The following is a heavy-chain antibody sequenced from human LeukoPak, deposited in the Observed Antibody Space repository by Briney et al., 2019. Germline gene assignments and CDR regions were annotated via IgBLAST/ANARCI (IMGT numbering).Heavy chain of an antibody. CDR3: ASPKPDY. CDR1: GFTFRSWY. J-gene: IGHJ4*02. CDR2: ITSDGSTS. V-gene: IGHV3-74*01. Sequence: PGGSLRLSCAASGFTFRSWYMYWVRQRPGKGLEWLCRITSDGSTSYYADSVRGRFTISRDKAKNTLYLQMNSLTDEDTAVYYCASPKPDYWGQGTLVTVSS.